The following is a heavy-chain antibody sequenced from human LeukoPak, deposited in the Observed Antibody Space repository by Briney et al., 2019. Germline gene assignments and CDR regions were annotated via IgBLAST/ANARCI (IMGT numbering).Heavy chain of an antibody. Sequence: GASLRLSCAASGLTFSRYAMSSVRQAPGKGLEWVSAISGSGGSTYYADSVKGRFTISRDNSKSTLYLQMNSLRAEDTAVSYCAKDMFGAGGSYPSDYWGQGTLVTVSS. CDR2: ISGSGGST. V-gene: IGHV3-23*01. J-gene: IGHJ4*02. D-gene: IGHD1-26*01. CDR1: GLTFSRYA. CDR3: AKDMFGAGGSYPSDY.